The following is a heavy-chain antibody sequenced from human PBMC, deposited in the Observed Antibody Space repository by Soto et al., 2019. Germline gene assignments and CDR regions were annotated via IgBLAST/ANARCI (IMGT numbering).Heavy chain of an antibody. CDR1: GLSLGPYG. J-gene: IGHJ4*02. V-gene: IGHV3-23*01. CDR2: FSGGSGAI. D-gene: IGHD1-1*01. Sequence: GSLRLSCAVSGLSLGPYGVTWVRQTPEKGLEWVTGFSGGSGAIFYADSVRGRFTISRDSSTAYLQMNNLRPEETAVYFCARWNGFGDSWGQGSLVTASS. CDR3: ARWNGFGDS.